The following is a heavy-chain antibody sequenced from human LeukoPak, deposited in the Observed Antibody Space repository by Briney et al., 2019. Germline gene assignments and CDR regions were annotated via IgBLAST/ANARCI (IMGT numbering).Heavy chain of an antibody. J-gene: IGHJ4*02. D-gene: IGHD1-26*01. Sequence: SETLSLTCTVSGGSVSSGSYSWSWIRQPPGKGLEWVGYLYNSGSTNYNPSLKSRVTMSVDTSKNQFSLRLSSVTAADTAMYYCAREVRSGSLTSDYWGQGTLVTVSS. CDR1: GGSVSSGSYS. CDR3: AREVRSGSLTSDY. CDR2: LYNSGST. V-gene: IGHV4-61*01.